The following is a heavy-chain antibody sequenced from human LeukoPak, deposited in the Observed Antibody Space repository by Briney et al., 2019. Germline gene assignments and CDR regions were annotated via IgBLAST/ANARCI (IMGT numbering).Heavy chain of an antibody. Sequence: GGSLRLSCAASEFTFNNYAMHWVRQAPGKGLEYVSGISSNGGSTYNADSVKGRFTISRDNSKNTLYLQMGSLRAEDTAVYYCARGVGLAYYYYYMDVWGKGTTVTVSS. D-gene: IGHD6-19*01. J-gene: IGHJ6*03. CDR2: ISSNGGST. V-gene: IGHV3-64*02. CDR1: EFTFNNYA. CDR3: ARGVGLAYYYYYMDV.